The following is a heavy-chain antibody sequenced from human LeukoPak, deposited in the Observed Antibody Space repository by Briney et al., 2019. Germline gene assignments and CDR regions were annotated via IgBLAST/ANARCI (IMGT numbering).Heavy chain of an antibody. J-gene: IGHJ5*02. CDR1: GYTFTSYY. CDR2: INPSGGST. V-gene: IGHV1-46*01. D-gene: IGHD4-17*01. CDR3: ARDNDGDYEGVKNGLWSDP. Sequence: GASVKVSCKASGYTFTSYYMHWVRQAPGQGLEWMGIINPSGGSTSYAQKFQGRVTMTRDTSTSTVYMELSSLRSEDTAAYYCARDNDGDYEGVKNGLWSDPWGQGTLVTVSS.